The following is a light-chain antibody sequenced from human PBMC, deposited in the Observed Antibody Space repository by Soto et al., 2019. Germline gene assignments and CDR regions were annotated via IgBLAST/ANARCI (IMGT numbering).Light chain of an antibody. V-gene: IGKV4-1*01. CDR2: WAS. CDR1: QSVLYNSDNKNY. J-gene: IGKJ4*01. CDR3: QQYYTTLS. Sequence: DIVMTQSPDSLAVSLSERATINCKSSQSVLYNSDNKNYLAWYQQKAGQPPKLLIYWASTRDSGVPDRFSGSGSGADFTLTINNLQAEDVAVYYCQQYYTTLSFGGGTKVEIK.